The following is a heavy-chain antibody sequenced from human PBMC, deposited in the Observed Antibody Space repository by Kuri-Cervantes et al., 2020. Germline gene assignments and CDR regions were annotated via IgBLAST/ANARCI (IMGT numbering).Heavy chain of an antibody. Sequence: GESLKISCAASGFAFSSYAMSWVRQAPGKGLEWVSVITGSGGSTYHADSVKGRFTISRDNSKNTLYLQMNSLRAEDTAVYYCAKGSSTSRPYYFDHWGQGTLVTVSS. J-gene: IGHJ4*02. CDR3: AKGSSTSRPYYFDH. CDR2: ITGSGGST. V-gene: IGHV3-23*01. D-gene: IGHD1-26*01. CDR1: GFAFSSYA.